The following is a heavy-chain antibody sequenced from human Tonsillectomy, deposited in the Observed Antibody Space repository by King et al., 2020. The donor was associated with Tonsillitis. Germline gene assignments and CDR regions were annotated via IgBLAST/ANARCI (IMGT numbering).Heavy chain of an antibody. D-gene: IGHD3-3*01. J-gene: IGHJ3*02. CDR3: ARHGLIGGKAACDI. Sequence: LQLQESGPGLVKPSETLSLSCNVSSGSISSGTYYWGWIRQPPGKGLEWIGSIYYSGSTYYNPSLKSRVTISVDTTNNQFSLRLYFVTAADTAVYYCARHGLIGGKAACDIWGQGTVVTVSA. CDR1: SGSISSGTYY. CDR2: IYYSGST. V-gene: IGHV4-39*01.